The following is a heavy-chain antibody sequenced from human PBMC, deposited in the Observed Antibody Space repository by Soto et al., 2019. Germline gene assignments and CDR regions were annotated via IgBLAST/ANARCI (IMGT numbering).Heavy chain of an antibody. CDR1: GYCFSRYS. CDR2: ISSSSSYI. D-gene: IGHD2-2*01. V-gene: IGHV3-21*04. Sequence: VRSLRLSCRVSGYCFSRYSMNCVRQAPGKGLEWVSSISSSSSYIYYADSVKGRFTISRDNAKNSLYLQMNSLRAEDTAVYYCAKDIVVPAAIEFYYYGMDVWGQGTTVTVSS. J-gene: IGHJ6*02. CDR3: AKDIVVPAAIEFYYYGMDV.